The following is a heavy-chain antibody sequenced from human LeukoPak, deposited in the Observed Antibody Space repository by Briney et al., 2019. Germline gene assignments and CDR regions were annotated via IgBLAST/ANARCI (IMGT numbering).Heavy chain of an antibody. J-gene: IGHJ4*02. CDR2: ISSDGSST. CDR1: GFSFSSYW. V-gene: IGHV3-74*01. Sequence: PGRSLRLSCAASGFSFSSYWMDWVSQAPGKGLVWVSRISSDGSSTYYADSVEGRFTISRDNAKNTLYLQMNSLRAEGTAVYYCARVRSGYYFDYWGQGTLVTVSS. CDR3: ARVRSGYYFDY. D-gene: IGHD2-21*01.